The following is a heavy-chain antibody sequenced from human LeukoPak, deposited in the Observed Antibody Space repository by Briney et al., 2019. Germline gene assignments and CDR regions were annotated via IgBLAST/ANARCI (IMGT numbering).Heavy chain of an antibody. Sequence: GASVKVSCKASGGTFSSYAISWVRQAPGQGLEWMGGIIPIFGTANYAQKFQGRVTITADESTSTAYMELSSLRSEDTAVYYCARDAPRKYGDLWFDPWGQGTLVTVSS. J-gene: IGHJ5*02. CDR2: IIPIFGTA. D-gene: IGHD4-17*01. CDR3: ARDAPRKYGDLWFDP. CDR1: GGTFSSYA. V-gene: IGHV1-69*13.